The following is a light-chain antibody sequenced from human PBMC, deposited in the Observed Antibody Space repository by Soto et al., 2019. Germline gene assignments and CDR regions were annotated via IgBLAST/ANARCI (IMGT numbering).Light chain of an antibody. CDR1: QTVSDNY. CDR3: QQYGGSPRVS. V-gene: IGKV3-20*01. Sequence: EIVLTQSPGALSLSPGERATLSCRASQTVSDNYLAWYQQKPGHAPRLLIYGASTRATGIPDRFSGSGSGTDFTLTISRLEPEDFAVYYCQQYGGSPRVSFGGGTKVEIK. CDR2: GAS. J-gene: IGKJ4*01.